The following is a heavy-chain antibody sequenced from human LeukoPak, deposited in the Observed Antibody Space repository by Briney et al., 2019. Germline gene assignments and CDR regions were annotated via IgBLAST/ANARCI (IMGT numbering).Heavy chain of an antibody. CDR2: INTNSGGT. V-gene: IGHV1-2*06. Sequence: ASVKLSCTASGYTFTGYYMHWVRQAPAQGLELMGRINTNSGGTNYAQKFQGRVTMTRDTSISTAYMELSRLRSDDTAVYYCARDLEIVVVPYYYGMDVWGQGTTVTVSS. CDR1: GYTFTGYY. J-gene: IGHJ6*02. CDR3: ARDLEIVVVPYYYGMDV. D-gene: IGHD2-2*03.